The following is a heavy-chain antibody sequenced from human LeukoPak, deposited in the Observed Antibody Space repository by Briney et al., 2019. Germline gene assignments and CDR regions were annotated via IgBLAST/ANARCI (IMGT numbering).Heavy chain of an antibody. CDR2: INPSGGST. CDR1: GYTFTSYG. Sequence: ASVKVSCKASGYTFTSYGISWVRQAPGQGLEWMGIINPSGGSTSYAQKFQGRVTMTRDMSTSTVYMELSSLRSEDTAVYYCARASGSADYWGQGTLVTVSS. D-gene: IGHD1-26*01. J-gene: IGHJ4*02. CDR3: ARASGSADY. V-gene: IGHV1-46*01.